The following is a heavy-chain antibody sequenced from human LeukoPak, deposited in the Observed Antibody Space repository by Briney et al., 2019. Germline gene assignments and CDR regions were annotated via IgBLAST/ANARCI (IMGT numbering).Heavy chain of an antibody. J-gene: IGHJ3*02. Sequence: PSETLSLTCTVSGGSISSGGYYWSWIRQPPGKGLEWIGYIYYSGSTNYNPSLKSRVTISVDTSKNQFSLKLSSVAAADTAVYYCARAYQRSDAFDIWGQGTMVTVSS. CDR1: GGSISSGGYY. CDR3: ARAYQRSDAFDI. CDR2: IYYSGST. D-gene: IGHD2-2*01. V-gene: IGHV4-61*08.